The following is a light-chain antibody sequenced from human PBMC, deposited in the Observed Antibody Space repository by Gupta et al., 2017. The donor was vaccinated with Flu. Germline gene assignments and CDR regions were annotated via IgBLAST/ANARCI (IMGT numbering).Light chain of an antibody. CDR2: DAS. CDR3: QQRRNWPPVT. V-gene: IGKV3-11*01. CDR1: QSVDSY. Sequence: ERATLSCRASQSVDSYLAWYQQKPGQAPRLPIYDASNRATGVPARFSGSGSGTDFTLTISSLEPEDFAVYYCQQRRNWPPVTFGQGTRLEIK. J-gene: IGKJ5*01.